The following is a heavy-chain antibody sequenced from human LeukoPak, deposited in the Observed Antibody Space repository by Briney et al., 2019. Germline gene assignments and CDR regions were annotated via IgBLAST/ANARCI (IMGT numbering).Heavy chain of an antibody. D-gene: IGHD2-2*02. V-gene: IGHV3-74*01. CDR1: GFTFSTYC. Sequence: PGGSLRLSCAASGFTFSTYCMHWVRQPPGKGLVWVSQICTDGGSIKYADSVRGRFTISRDNAKNTLYLQMNSLRAEDTAVYYCARDDCGSNSCYKGFDPWGQGTLVTVSS. CDR2: ICTDGGSI. CDR3: ARDDCGSNSCYKGFDP. J-gene: IGHJ5*02.